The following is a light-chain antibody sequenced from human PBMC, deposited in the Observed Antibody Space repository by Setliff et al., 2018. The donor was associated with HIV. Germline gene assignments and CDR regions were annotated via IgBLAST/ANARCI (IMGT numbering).Light chain of an antibody. CDR3: QSADSSGTYYV. J-gene: IGLJ1*01. V-gene: IGLV3-25*03. Sequence: SYELTQPPSVSVSPGQTARITFSGDALPKQYAYWYQQKPGQAPVLMIYKDTERPSGIPERFSGSSSGTTVTLTICGVQAEDEADYYCQSADSSGTYYVFGTGTKGTVL. CDR1: ALPKQY. CDR2: KDT.